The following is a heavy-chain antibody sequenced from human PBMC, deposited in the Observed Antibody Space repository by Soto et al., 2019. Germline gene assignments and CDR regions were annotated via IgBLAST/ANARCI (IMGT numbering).Heavy chain of an antibody. CDR3: ARDLPEMATTKVIYGMDV. CDR1: GGTFSSYA. V-gene: IGHV1-69*12. CDR2: IIPIFGTA. Sequence: QVQLVQSGAEVKKPGSSVKVSCKASGGTFSSYAISWVRQAPGQGLEWMGGIIPIFGTADYAQKFQGRVTITADESTSTAYMELSMLRSEDTAVYYCARDLPEMATTKVIYGMDVWGQGTTVTVSS. D-gene: IGHD5-12*01. J-gene: IGHJ6*02.